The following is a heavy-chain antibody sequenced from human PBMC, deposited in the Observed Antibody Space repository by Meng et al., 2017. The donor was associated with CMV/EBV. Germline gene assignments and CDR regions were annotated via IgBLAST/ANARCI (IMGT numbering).Heavy chain of an antibody. CDR2: ITANGGRT. D-gene: IGHD4-17*01. V-gene: IGHV3-23*01. CDR3: ATDHNGDYIGAFEI. CDR1: GIIFSAYA. J-gene: IGHJ3*02. Sequence: GESLKISCAASGIIFSAYAVTWVRQAPGKGLEWVSSITANGGRTYYADSVKGRFTVSRDNSKNSLYLQMNSLRAEDTAIYYYATDHNGDYIGAFEIWGQGTLVTVSS.